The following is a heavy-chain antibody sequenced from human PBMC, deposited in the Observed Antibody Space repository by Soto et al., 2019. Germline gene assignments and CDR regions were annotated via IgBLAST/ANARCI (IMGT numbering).Heavy chain of an antibody. CDR2: IIPMYGPA. CDR3: ARVTSMVRGVIDNWFDP. D-gene: IGHD3-10*01. J-gene: IGHJ5*02. CDR1: GGTFSSYA. V-gene: IGHV1-69*01. Sequence: QVPLVQSGAEVKKPGSSVTVSCKASGGTFSSYAIHWVRQAPGQGLEWMGGIIPMYGPAKYAQRFQGRVTITADESTTTLYREMTIMTSQDTAVYYCARVTSMVRGVIDNWFDPWGHGTLVTVSS.